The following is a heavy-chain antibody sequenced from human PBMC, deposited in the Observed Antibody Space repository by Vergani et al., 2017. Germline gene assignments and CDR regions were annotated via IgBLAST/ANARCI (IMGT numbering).Heavy chain of an antibody. D-gene: IGHD3-22*01. CDR1: GYTFTSYD. CDR3: ARNYCDSSGYSYNWFDP. Sequence: QVQLVQSGAEVKKPGASVKVSCKASGYTFTSYDINWVRQATGQGLEWMGWMNPNSGNTGYAQTFQGRVTITRNTSISTAYMELSSLRSEDAAVYYCARNYCDSSGYSYNWFDPWGQGTLVTVSS. V-gene: IGHV1-8*03. J-gene: IGHJ5*02. CDR2: MNPNSGNT.